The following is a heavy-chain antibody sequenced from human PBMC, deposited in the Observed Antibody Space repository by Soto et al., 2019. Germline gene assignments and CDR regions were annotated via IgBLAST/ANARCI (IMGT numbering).Heavy chain of an antibody. V-gene: IGHV3-30-3*01. Sequence: QVQLVESGGGVVQPGRSLRLSCAASGFTFSSYAMHWVRQAPGKGLEWVAVISYDGSNKYYADSVKGRFTISRDNSKNTLYLQMNSLRAEDTAVYYCAREGSGCSSTSCYFGYYFDYWGQGTLVTVSS. D-gene: IGHD2-2*01. CDR1: GFTFSSYA. CDR2: ISYDGSNK. J-gene: IGHJ4*02. CDR3: AREGSGCSSTSCYFGYYFDY.